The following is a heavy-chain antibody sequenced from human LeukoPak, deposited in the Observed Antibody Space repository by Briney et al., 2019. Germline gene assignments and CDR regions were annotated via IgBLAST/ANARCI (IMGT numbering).Heavy chain of an antibody. CDR1: GGTFSSYA. CDR3: ARGSPVDSSVHWFDP. CDR2: IIPIFGTA. Sequence: EASVTVSCKASGGTFSSYAISWVRQAPGQGLEWMGGIIPIFGTANYAQKFQGRVTITADESTSTAYMELSSLRSEDTAVYYCARGSPVDSSVHWFDPWGQGTLVTVSS. V-gene: IGHV1-69*13. D-gene: IGHD3-22*01. J-gene: IGHJ5*02.